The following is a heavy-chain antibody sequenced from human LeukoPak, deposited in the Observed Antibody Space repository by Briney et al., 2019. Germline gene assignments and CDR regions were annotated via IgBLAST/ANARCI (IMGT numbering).Heavy chain of an antibody. D-gene: IGHD3-3*01. CDR2: IYHSGST. Sequence: PSETLSLTCAVSGYSISSGYYWGWIRQPPGKGLEWIGSIYHSGSTYYNPSLKSRVTISVDTSKNQFSLKLSSVTAADTAVYCCARRTIFGLNWFDPWGQGTLVTVSS. CDR1: GYSISSGYY. J-gene: IGHJ5*02. CDR3: ARRTIFGLNWFDP. V-gene: IGHV4-38-2*01.